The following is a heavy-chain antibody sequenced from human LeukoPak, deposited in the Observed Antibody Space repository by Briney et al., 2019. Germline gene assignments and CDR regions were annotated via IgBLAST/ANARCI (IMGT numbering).Heavy chain of an antibody. CDR1: GASINSSSYY. Sequence: SETLSLTCTVSGASINSSSYYWGWIRQPPGKGLEWIGTIYYSGSTYYNPSLKSRVTFSLDTSNNQFSLKLSSVTAADTAVYFCARHNPFRPFPDYWGQGTLVTVSS. CDR3: ARHNPFRPFPDY. J-gene: IGHJ4*02. CDR2: IYYSGST. D-gene: IGHD2/OR15-2a*01. V-gene: IGHV4-39*01.